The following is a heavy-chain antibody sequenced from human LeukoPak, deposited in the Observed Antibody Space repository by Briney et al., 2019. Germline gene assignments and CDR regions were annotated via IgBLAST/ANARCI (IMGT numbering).Heavy chain of an antibody. V-gene: IGHV4-39*01. D-gene: IGHD3-3*01. CDR2: IYYSGST. Sequence: SETLSLTCTVSGGSISSSSYYWGWIRQPPGKGLEWIGSIYYSGSTYYNPSLKSRVTISVDTSKNQFSLKLSSMTAADTAVYYCARNPLTTIFGVVIVDAFDIWGQGTMVTVSS. CDR1: GGSISSSSYY. J-gene: IGHJ3*02. CDR3: ARNPLTTIFGVVIVDAFDI.